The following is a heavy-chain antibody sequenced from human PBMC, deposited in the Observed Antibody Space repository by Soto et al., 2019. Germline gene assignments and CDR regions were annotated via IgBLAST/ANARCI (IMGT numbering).Heavy chain of an antibody. Sequence: QVQLVQSGAEVKKPESSVKVSCKAPGGTFSTYAISWVRQAPGQGLEWMGGIIPMFGTANYAQRFQDRVMSTADESTNTVYMELSSLRSEDTAVDFCASGIQLWLRRINNGYSGWGQGTLVTVSS. CDR2: IIPMFGTA. D-gene: IGHD5-18*01. CDR3: ASGIQLWLRRINNGYSG. J-gene: IGHJ4*02. V-gene: IGHV1-69*12. CDR1: GGTFSTYA.